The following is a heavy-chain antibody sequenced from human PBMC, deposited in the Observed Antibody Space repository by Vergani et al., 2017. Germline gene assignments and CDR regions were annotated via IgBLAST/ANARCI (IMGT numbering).Heavy chain of an antibody. CDR2: VKPNSGST. CDR1: GYTFTSAE. Sequence: QVQLVQSGAEVKKPGASVKVSCKASGYTFTSAEINWVRQATGQGLEWMGWVKPNSGSTDYAQKFQGRVTMTRDTSINTAYMELSSLTSEDTAVYYCARRVPHFDYWGHGTVVTVSS. CDR3: ARRVPHFDY. J-gene: IGHJ4*01. V-gene: IGHV1-8*01.